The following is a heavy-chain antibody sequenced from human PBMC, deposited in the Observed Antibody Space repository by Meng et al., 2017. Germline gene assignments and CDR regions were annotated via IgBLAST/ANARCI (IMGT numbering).Heavy chain of an antibody. V-gene: IGHV4-34*01. D-gene: IGHD6-19*01. CDR3: ARGRRIAVYKVFDP. J-gene: IGHJ5*02. CDR1: GGSFSGYD. CDR2: SNHSGST. Sequence: VELRESRTGLVMPSETLSLHCAVYGGSFSGYDWSWLGQPPGRGLEWIGESNHSGSTNYNPSLKSRVTISVDTSKNQFSLKLSSVTAADTAVYYCARGRRIAVYKVFDPWGQGTLVTVSS.